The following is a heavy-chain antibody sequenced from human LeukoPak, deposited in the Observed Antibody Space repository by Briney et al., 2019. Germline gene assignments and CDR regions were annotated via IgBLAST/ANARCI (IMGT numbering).Heavy chain of an antibody. CDR2: IYYSGST. CDR3: ASLVVNNYFDY. D-gene: IGHD3-22*01. V-gene: IGHV4-59*01. Sequence: PSETLSLTCTVSGGSIRSYYWSWIRQPPGKGLEWIGYIYYSGSTNYSPSLKSRVTISVDTSKNQFSLKLSSVTAADTAVYYCASLVVNNYFDYWGQGTLVTVSS. J-gene: IGHJ4*02. CDR1: GGSIRSYY.